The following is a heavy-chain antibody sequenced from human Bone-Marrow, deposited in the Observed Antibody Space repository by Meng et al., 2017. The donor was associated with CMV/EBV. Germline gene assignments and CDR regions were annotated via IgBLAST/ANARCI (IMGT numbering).Heavy chain of an antibody. CDR1: GFTFSDYY. D-gene: IGHD6-13*01. CDR3: AKDKQLASFDY. Sequence: GGSLRLSCAASGFTFSDYYMSWIRQAPGKGLEWVSYISSSGSTIYYADSVKGRFTISRDNSKNTLYLQMNSLRAEDTAVYYCAKDKQLASFDYWGQGTLVTVSS. CDR2: ISSSGSTI. V-gene: IGHV3-11*04. J-gene: IGHJ4*02.